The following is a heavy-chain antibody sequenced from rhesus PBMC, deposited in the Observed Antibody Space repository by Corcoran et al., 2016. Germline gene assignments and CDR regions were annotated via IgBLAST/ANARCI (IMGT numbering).Heavy chain of an antibody. CDR3: ARGGNWKSDY. Sequence: EVQLVESGGGLVQPGGSLRLSCAASGFTFSSYGMTLFRQAPGKGLEWVSYISDGGGSKYYHDSAKGRCTLSRDNSKNTLSLQMNSLRAEDKAVYFCARGGNWKSDYWGQGVLVTVSS. D-gene: IGHD1-26*01. J-gene: IGHJ4*01. V-gene: IGHV3S5*01. CDR1: GFTFSSYG. CDR2: ISDGGGSK.